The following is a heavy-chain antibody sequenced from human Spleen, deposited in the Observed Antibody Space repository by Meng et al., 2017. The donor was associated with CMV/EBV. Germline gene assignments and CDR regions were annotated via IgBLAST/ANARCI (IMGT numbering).Heavy chain of an antibody. CDR3: AKGAGGYASTWSFDH. CDR1: GFTFSNSD. CDR2: VSWNGSRT. V-gene: IGHV3-19*01. D-gene: IGHD6-13*01. J-gene: IGHJ4*02. Sequence: LSLTCAASGFTFSNSDMNWVRQAPGKGLEWVSGVSWNGSRTHYADSVKGRFTISRDNNKDSLYLQMDSLRTEDTAFYYCAKGAGGYASTWSFDHWGQGTLVTVSS.